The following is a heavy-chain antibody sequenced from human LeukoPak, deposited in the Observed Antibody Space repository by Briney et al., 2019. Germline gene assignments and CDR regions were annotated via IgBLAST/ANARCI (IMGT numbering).Heavy chain of an antibody. J-gene: IGHJ4*02. Sequence: PSETLSLTCAVSGGSISSGGYSWSWIRQPPGKGLEWIGEINHSGSTNYNPSLKSRVTISVDTSKNQFSLKLSSVTAADTAVYYCARGRGSSTLSPIDYWGQGTLVTVSS. CDR2: INHSGST. D-gene: IGHD3-16*01. V-gene: IGHV4-34*01. CDR1: GGSISSGGYS. CDR3: ARGRGSSTLSPIDY.